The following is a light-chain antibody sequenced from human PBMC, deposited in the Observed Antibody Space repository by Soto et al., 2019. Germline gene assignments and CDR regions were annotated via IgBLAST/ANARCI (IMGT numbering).Light chain of an antibody. J-gene: IGLJ2*01. Sequence: QSVLTQPPSVSAAPGQKVTISCSGSSSNIGGYFVSWYQQFPGTAPKLLIYDSIQRPSGIPDRFSGSKSGTSATLAITGLQTGDEAYYYCGTWDISLSIVVFGGGTK. V-gene: IGLV1-51*01. CDR3: GTWDISLSIVV. CDR2: DSI. CDR1: SSNIGGYF.